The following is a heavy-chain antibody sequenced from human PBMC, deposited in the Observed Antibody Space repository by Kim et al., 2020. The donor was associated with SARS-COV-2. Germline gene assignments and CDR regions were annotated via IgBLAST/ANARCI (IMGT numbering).Heavy chain of an antibody. CDR2: IYTSGST. CDR1: GGSISSYY. CDR3: ARDSGIAVAGTFDY. Sequence: SETLSLTCTVSGGSISSYYWSWIRQPAGKGLEWIGRIYTSGSTNYNPSLKSRVTMSVDTSKNQFSLKLSSVTAADTAVYYCARDSGIAVAGTFDYWGQGTLVTVSS. V-gene: IGHV4-4*07. J-gene: IGHJ4*02. D-gene: IGHD6-19*01.